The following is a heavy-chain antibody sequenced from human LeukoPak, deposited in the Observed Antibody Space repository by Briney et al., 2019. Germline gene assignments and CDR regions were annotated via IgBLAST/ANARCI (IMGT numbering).Heavy chain of an antibody. V-gene: IGHV1-69*13. J-gene: IGHJ6*02. Sequence: SVKVSCKASGGTFISYAISWVRQAPGQGLEWMGGIIPIFGTANYAQKFQGRVTITADESTSTAYMELSSLRSEDTAVYYCARVPIGGSTSQNYYYYGMDVWGQGTTVTVSS. CDR3: ARVPIGGSTSQNYYYYGMDV. D-gene: IGHD2-2*01. CDR1: GGTFISYA. CDR2: IIPIFGTA.